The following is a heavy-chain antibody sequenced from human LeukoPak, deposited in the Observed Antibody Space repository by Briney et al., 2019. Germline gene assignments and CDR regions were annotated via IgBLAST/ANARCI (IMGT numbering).Heavy chain of an antibody. CDR1: GFTFSSYG. Sequence: GGSLRLSCAASGFTFSSYGMHGLRQAPGKGLEWVAVIWYDGSNKYYADSVKGRFTISGDNSKNTLYLPMNSLRAEDTAVHYCAKGVFGPYDILTGYSPGAYFDYWGQGTLVTVSS. CDR2: IWYDGSNK. V-gene: IGHV3-33*06. CDR3: AKGVFGPYDILTGYSPGAYFDY. J-gene: IGHJ4*02. D-gene: IGHD3-9*01.